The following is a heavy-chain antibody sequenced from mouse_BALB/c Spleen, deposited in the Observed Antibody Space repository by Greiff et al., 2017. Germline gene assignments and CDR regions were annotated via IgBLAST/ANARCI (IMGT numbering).Heavy chain of an antibody. V-gene: IGHV1-9*01. CDR3: ARRDYGSSSYAMDY. CDR2: ILPGSGST. Sequence: QVQLKQSGAELMKPGASVKISCKATGYTFSSYWIEWVKQRPGHGLEWIGEILPGSGSTNYNEKFKGKATFTADTSSNTAYMQLSSLTSEDSAVYYCARRDYGSSSYAMDYWGQGTSVTVSS. D-gene: IGHD1-1*01. J-gene: IGHJ4*01. CDR1: GYTFSSYW.